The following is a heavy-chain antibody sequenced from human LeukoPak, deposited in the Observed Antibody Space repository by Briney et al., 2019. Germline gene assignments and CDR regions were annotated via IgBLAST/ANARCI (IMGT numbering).Heavy chain of an antibody. Sequence: GGSLRLSCAASGFTFSSYAMSWVRQAPGKGLEWVSAISGGGGSTYYADSVKGRFTISRDNSKNTLYLQMNSLGAEDTAVYYCARKWGATTGDYWGQGTLVTVSS. V-gene: IGHV3-23*01. CDR2: ISGGGGST. CDR3: ARKWGATTGDY. CDR1: GFTFSSYA. D-gene: IGHD1-26*01. J-gene: IGHJ4*02.